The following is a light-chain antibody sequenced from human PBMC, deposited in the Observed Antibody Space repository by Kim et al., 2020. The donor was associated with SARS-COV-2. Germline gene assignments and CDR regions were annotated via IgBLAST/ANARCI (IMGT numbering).Light chain of an antibody. V-gene: IGKV3-20*01. J-gene: IGKJ5*01. CDR2: DAS. Sequence: SPGDRATLSCRASQSVSSSSLAWYQQKPGQSPRLVIYDASTRASGTPDRLSGSGSGADFTLTISRLEPEDFAVYYCQQYDSSPRTFGQGTRLEIK. CDR3: QQYDSSPRT. CDR1: QSVSSSS.